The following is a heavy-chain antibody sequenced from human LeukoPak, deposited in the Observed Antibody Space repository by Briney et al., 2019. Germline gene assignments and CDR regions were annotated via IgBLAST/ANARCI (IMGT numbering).Heavy chain of an antibody. V-gene: IGHV3-11*01. D-gene: IGHD3-22*01. J-gene: IGHJ4*02. Sequence: GGSLRLSCAASGFTFSDYYMSWIRQAPGKGLEWVSYISSSGSTIYYADSVKGRFTISRDNAKNSLYLQMNSLRAEDTAVYYCARDSSNYYDSSGREYYFDYWGQGTLVTVSS. CDR3: ARDSSNYYDSSGREYYFDY. CDR1: GFTFSDYY. CDR2: ISSSGSTI.